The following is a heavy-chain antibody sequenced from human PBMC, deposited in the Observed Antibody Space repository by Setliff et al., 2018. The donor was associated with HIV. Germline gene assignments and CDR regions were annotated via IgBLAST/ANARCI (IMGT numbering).Heavy chain of an antibody. D-gene: IGHD3-22*01. CDR3: ARQTYYYDNSGHNWFDP. Sequence: PSETLSLTCTVSGGSISSYYWSWIRQPPGKGLERIGYINTSGTTNYNPSLKSRVTISVDTSKNQFSLKLSSVTAADTAVYFCARQTYYYDNSGHNWFDPWGQGTLVTVSS. J-gene: IGHJ5*02. CDR2: INTSGTT. V-gene: IGHV4-4*09. CDR1: GGSISSYY.